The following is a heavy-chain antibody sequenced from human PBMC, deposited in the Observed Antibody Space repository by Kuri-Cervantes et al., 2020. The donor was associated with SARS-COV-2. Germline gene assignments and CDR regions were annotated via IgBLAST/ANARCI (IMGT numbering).Heavy chain of an antibody. CDR2: ISYDESNK. D-gene: IGHD1-26*01. Sequence: GGSLRLSCAASGFTFSSYVVHWVRQAPGKGLEWVAVISYDESNKYYADSVKGRFTISRDSSKNTLYLQMNSLRTEDTAVYYCARDRRVGASRPTHFDYWGQGTLVTVSS. J-gene: IGHJ4*02. CDR1: GFTFSSYV. V-gene: IGHV3-30-3*01. CDR3: ARDRRVGASRPTHFDY.